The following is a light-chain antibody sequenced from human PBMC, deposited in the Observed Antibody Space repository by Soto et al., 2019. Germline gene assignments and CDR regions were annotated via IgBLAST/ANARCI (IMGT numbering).Light chain of an antibody. V-gene: IGLV2-14*03. Sequence: QSALTQPASVSGSPGQSITLSCTGSSSDVGTSNYVSWYQHHPGRAPKLMIYDVSNRPPGVSNRFSGSKSGNTASLTISGLQTEDEADYYCTSYTSSTTYVFGTGTKLTVL. CDR2: DVS. CDR3: TSYTSSTTYV. CDR1: SSDVGTSNY. J-gene: IGLJ1*01.